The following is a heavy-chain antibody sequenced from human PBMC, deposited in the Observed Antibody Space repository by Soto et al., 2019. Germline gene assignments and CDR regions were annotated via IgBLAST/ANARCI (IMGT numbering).Heavy chain of an antibody. V-gene: IGHV1-69*08. CDR3: ARDNSSGIETFDY. Sequence: QVQLVQSGAEVKKPGSSVKVSCKASGGTFSSYTISWVRQAPGQGLEWMGRIIPILGIANYAQKFQGRVTITADKSTSTAYMKLSSLRSEDTAVYYCARDNSSGIETFDYWGQGTLVTVSS. J-gene: IGHJ4*02. D-gene: IGHD3-22*01. CDR1: GGTFSSYT. CDR2: IIPILGIA.